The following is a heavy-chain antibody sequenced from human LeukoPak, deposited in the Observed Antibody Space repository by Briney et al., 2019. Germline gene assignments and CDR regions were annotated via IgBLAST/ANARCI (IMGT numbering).Heavy chain of an antibody. CDR2: IIPIFGTA. D-gene: IGHD4-17*01. J-gene: IGHJ6*03. Sequence: SVKVSCKASGGTFSSYAIIWVRQAPGQGLEWMGGIIPIFGTANYAQKFQGRVTITADESTSTAYMELSSLRSEDTAVYYCARDFGTTVTNYYYYYYMDVWGKGTTVTVSS. CDR3: ARDFGTTVTNYYYYYYMDV. V-gene: IGHV1-69*01. CDR1: GGTFSSYA.